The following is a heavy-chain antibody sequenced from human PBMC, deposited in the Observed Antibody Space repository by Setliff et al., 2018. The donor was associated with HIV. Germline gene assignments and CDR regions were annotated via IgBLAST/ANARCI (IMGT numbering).Heavy chain of an antibody. Sequence: SETLSLTCTVSGDSVSSASYYWSWIRQPPGKGLEWIGYIYYSGTTKFNPSLKSRVTISVDTSKNQFSLKLSSVTAADTAVYYCASEAWTSYRSSSGYYYYYMDVWGKGTTVTVSS. D-gene: IGHD6-6*01. CDR1: GDSVSSASYY. J-gene: IGHJ6*03. CDR3: ASEAWTSYRSSSGYYYYYMDV. V-gene: IGHV4-61*01. CDR2: IYYSGTT.